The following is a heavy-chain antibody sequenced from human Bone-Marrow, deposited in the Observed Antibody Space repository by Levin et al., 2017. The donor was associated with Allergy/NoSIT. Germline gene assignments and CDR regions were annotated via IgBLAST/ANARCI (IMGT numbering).Heavy chain of an antibody. CDR3: ARIPVPGWFDP. J-gene: IGHJ5*02. CDR2: IYYDGST. Sequence: KSSETLSLTCTVSGGSLSSTSNYWAWIRQPPGKGLEWIGNIYYDGSTYYNPSLRSRVIMSVDTSKNQFSLILVSVTAADTAMYYCARIPVPGWFDPWGQGTLVTVSS. CDR1: GGSLSSTSNY. D-gene: IGHD1-14*01. V-gene: IGHV4-39*07.